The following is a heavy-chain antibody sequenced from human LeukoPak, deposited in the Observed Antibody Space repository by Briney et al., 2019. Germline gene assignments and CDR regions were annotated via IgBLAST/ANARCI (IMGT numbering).Heavy chain of an antibody. Sequence: SVKVPCKASGRLFINYSVTWVRQAPGQGLEWMGGIMSVFETPTYAQRFQGRVTITADESTRTHFIDTAVHNSADPAVYYCASLVTSGSGSAWGQGTLVTVSS. CDR3: ASLVTSGSGSA. D-gene: IGHD3-10*01. J-gene: IGHJ4*02. CDR2: IMSVFETP. V-gene: IGHV1-69*01. CDR1: GRLFINYS.